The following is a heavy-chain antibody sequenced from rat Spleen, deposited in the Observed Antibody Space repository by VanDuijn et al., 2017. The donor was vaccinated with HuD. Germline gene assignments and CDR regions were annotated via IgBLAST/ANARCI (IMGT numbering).Heavy chain of an antibody. Sequence: EVQLVESGGGLVQPGRSLKLSCAASGFSFSNHYMAWVRQTPTKGLEWVASITNTGDITYYPDSVKGRFTISRDNAKSTLYLQMNSLRSEDTATYYCTRVGDSRGFAYWGQGTLVTVSS. V-gene: IGHV5-25*01. CDR3: TRVGDSRGFAY. J-gene: IGHJ3*01. CDR1: GFSFSNHY. D-gene: IGHD1-1*01. CDR2: ITNTGDIT.